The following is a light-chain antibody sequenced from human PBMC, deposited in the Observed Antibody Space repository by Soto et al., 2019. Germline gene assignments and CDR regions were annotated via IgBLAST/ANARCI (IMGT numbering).Light chain of an antibody. V-gene: IGKV3-11*01. J-gene: IGKJ5*01. CDR2: DAS. CDR1: QYITIY. Sequence: EIVLTQSPGTLSLSPGARAPLSCRASQYITIYLAWYQQKPGQAPRLLIYDASNRATGIPARFSGSGSGTDFTLTISSLEPDDFAVYYCQQRADWPITFGQGTRLEIK. CDR3: QQRADWPIT.